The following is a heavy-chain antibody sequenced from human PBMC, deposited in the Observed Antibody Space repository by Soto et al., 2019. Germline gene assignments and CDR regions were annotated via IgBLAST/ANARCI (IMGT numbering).Heavy chain of an antibody. V-gene: IGHV1-69*01. Sequence: QVQLVQSGAEVKKPGSSVKVSCKASGGTFSSYAISWVRQAPGQGLEWMGGIIPIFGTANSAQKFQGRVTITADESTSTAYMELSSLRSEDTAVYYCARDKKWTNYYGSGSYGNWFDPWGQGTLVTVSS. CDR3: ARDKKWTNYYGSGSYGNWFDP. CDR2: IIPIFGTA. J-gene: IGHJ5*02. D-gene: IGHD3-10*01. CDR1: GGTFSSYA.